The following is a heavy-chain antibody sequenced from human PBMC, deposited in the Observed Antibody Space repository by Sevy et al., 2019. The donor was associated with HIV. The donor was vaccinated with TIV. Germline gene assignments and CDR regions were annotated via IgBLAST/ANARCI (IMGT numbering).Heavy chain of an antibody. CDR3: VKEGRDDFNPYLDF. CDR1: GFTFGGYM. CDR2: VSRNGGTP. Sequence: GGSVRLSCAGSGFTFGGYMMNWVRQAPGRGLEWVARVSRNGGTPEYGDSAKGRFTISRDNSKNTVYLQLKELRAEDTALYYCVKEGRDDFNPYLDFWGQGILVTVSS. V-gene: IGHV3-23*01. J-gene: IGHJ4*02. D-gene: IGHD3-10*01.